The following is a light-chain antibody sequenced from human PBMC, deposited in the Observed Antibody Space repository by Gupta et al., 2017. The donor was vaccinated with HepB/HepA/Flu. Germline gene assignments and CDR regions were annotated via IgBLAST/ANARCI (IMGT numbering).Light chain of an antibody. V-gene: IGLV1-44*01. CDR2: NNN. CDR1: SPNIGSNT. Sequence: QSVLTHPPSASGTPGQRVTISCSGSSPNIGSNTVNWYQQLPGTAPKLLIYNNNQRPSGVPDRFSGSKSGTSASLAISGLQSEDEADYYCAAWDDSLNALFGGGTKLTVL. CDR3: AAWDDSLNAL. J-gene: IGLJ3*02.